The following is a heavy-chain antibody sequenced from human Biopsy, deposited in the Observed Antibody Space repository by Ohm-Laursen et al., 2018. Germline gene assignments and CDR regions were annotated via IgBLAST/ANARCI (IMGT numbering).Heavy chain of an antibody. D-gene: IGHD3-16*01. CDR1: GGPVSSGGYY. CDR2: IHYSGNT. J-gene: IGHJ4*02. CDR3: TRAGGGKIYGL. Sequence: SDTLSLTCTVSGGPVSSGGYYWTWIRQHPGTGLEWIGYIHYSGNTLYNPSLKSRLTISVDTSRNQFSLKLTSVTAADTALYYCTRAGGGKIYGLWGQGTLVTVSS. V-gene: IGHV4-31*03.